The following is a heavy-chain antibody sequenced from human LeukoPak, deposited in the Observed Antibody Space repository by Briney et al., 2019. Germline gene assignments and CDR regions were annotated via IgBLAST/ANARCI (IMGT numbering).Heavy chain of an antibody. CDR2: ISYDGSNK. V-gene: IGHV3-30-3*01. CDR3: AREPTTVKGYYYYGMDV. J-gene: IGHJ6*02. D-gene: IGHD4-11*01. CDR1: GFTLSSYA. Sequence: GGSLRLSCAASGFTLSSYAMHWVRQALGKGLEWVAVISYDGSNKYYADSVKGRFTISRDNSKNTLYLQMNSLRAEDTAVYYCAREPTTVKGYYYYGMDVWGQGTTVTVSS.